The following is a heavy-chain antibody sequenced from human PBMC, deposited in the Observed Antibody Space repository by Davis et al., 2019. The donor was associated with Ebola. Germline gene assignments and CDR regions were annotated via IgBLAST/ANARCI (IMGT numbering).Heavy chain of an antibody. CDR2: IYYSGST. V-gene: IGHV4-39*01. CDR1: GGSISSSSYY. D-gene: IGHD2-15*01. Sequence: MPSETLSLTCTVSGGSISSSSYYWGWIRQPPGKGLEWIGNIYYSGSTYYNPSLKSRVTISVDTSKNQFSLKLSSVTAADTAMYYCARHILPKRMKYGMDVWGQGTTVTVSS. CDR3: ARHILPKRMKYGMDV. J-gene: IGHJ6*02.